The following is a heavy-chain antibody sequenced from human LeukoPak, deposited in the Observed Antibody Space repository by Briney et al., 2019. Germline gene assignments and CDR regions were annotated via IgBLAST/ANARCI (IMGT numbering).Heavy chain of an antibody. D-gene: IGHD6-13*01. CDR1: GGSFSNYY. CDR2: INHSGSI. Sequence: SETLSLTCGVYGGSFSNYYWTWIRQPPGKGLEWIGEINHSGSINYNPSLKSRVTISVDTSKNQFSLKLSSVTTADTAVYFCARSTAAAGPTHNWFDPWGQGTLVTVSS. CDR3: ARSTAAAGPTHNWFDP. J-gene: IGHJ5*02. V-gene: IGHV4-34*01.